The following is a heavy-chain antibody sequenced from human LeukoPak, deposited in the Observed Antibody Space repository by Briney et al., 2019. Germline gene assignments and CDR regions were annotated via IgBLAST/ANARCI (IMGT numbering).Heavy chain of an antibody. CDR1: GFTFSSYS. Sequence: GGSLRLSCAASGFTFSSYSMHWVRQAPGKGLEWVAVIWYDGSNKYYADSVKGRFTISRDDSKNTLYLQMNSLRAEDTAVYYCAKGDSSTTRYYFDYWGQGTLVTVSS. D-gene: IGHD6-13*01. CDR3: AKGDSSTTRYYFDY. V-gene: IGHV3-33*06. J-gene: IGHJ4*02. CDR2: IWYDGSNK.